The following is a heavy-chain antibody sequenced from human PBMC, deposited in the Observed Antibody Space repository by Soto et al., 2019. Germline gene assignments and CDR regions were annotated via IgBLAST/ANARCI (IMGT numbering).Heavy chain of an antibody. J-gene: IGHJ4*02. CDR2: IKRDGSEK. V-gene: IGHV3-7*04. CDR3: AGEGRGYFAY. D-gene: IGHD3-10*01. Sequence: EVQLVESGGGLVQPGGSLRLSCAASGFTFSSYWMTWVRQAPGKGLEWVANIKRDGSEKYYVDSVKGRFTISRDNAKNSCYRQMDGLRVEDTAVFYCAGEGRGYFAYWAQEPLVTVSS. CDR1: GFTFSSYW.